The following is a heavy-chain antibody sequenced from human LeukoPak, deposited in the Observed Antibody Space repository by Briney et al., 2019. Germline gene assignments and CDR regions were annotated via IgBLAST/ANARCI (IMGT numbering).Heavy chain of an antibody. CDR1: GFTFSSYS. Sequence: GGSLRLSCAASGFTFSSYSMNWVRQAPGKGLEWVSYISSSSSSSIYYADSVKGRFTISRDNAKNTLYLQMNSLRAEDTAVYYCARIVVVPAAMPAAAYMDVWGKGTTVTISS. D-gene: IGHD2-2*01. CDR2: ISSSSSSSI. V-gene: IGHV3-48*01. J-gene: IGHJ6*03. CDR3: ARIVVVPAAMPAAAYMDV.